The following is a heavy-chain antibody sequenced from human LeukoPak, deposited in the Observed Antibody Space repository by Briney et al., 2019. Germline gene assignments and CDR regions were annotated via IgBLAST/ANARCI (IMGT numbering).Heavy chain of an antibody. J-gene: IGHJ1*01. V-gene: IGHV3-74*01. CDR1: GFTFSLSW. D-gene: IGHD1-1*01. CDR3: VRGAGPGTPFD. CDR2: INYDARSR. Sequence: GGSLRLSCAASGFTFSLSWMHWVRQAPGKGLEWVSSINYDARSRAYADSVKGRLTISRDNAENTLFLQMNSLRVEDSAIYSCVRGAGPGTPFDWGQGILVTVSS.